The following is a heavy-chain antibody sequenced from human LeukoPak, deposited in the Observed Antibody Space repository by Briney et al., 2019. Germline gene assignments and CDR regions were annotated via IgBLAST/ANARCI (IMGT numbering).Heavy chain of an antibody. Sequence: GESLKISCKGSGYSFTSYWIGWVRQMPGKGLEWMGIIYPGDSDTRYSPSFQGQVTISADKSISTAYLQWSSLKASDTAMYYCARHRGYCGGDCYPQTYYGMDVWGQGTTVTVSS. D-gene: IGHD2-21*02. J-gene: IGHJ6*02. CDR1: GYSFTSYW. V-gene: IGHV5-51*01. CDR3: ARHRGYCGGDCYPQTYYGMDV. CDR2: IYPGDSDT.